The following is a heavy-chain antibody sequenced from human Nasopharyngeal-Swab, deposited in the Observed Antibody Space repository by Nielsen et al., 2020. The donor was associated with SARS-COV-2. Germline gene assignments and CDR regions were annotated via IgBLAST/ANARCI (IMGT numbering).Heavy chain of an antibody. D-gene: IGHD6-19*01. Sequence: GGSLRLSCAASGFTFSSYAMHWVRQAPGKGLEWVAVISYDGSNKYYADSVKGRFTISRDNSKNTLYLQMNSLRAEDTAVYYCARDHSVAGTDYWGQGTLVTVSS. J-gene: IGHJ4*02. CDR1: GFTFSSYA. CDR3: ARDHSVAGTDY. CDR2: ISYDGSNK. V-gene: IGHV3-30-3*01.